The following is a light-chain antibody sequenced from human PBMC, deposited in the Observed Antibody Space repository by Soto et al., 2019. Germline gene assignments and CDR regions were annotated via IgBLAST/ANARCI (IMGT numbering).Light chain of an antibody. V-gene: IGKV3D-20*01. CDR3: QQYGSSPWT. CDR2: DAS. Sequence: EIVLTQSPATLSLSPGERATLSCGASQSVSNSYLAWYQQKPSLAPRLLIYDASSTATGIPDRFSGSGSGTEFTLTISRLEPEDFAVYYCQQYGSSPWTFGQGTKLEIK. J-gene: IGKJ2*01. CDR1: QSVSNSY.